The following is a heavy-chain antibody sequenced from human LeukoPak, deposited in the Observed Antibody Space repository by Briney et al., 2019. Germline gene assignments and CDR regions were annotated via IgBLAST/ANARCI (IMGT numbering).Heavy chain of an antibody. J-gene: IGHJ4*02. Sequence: GESLRLSCTTSGFIFSNYGMHWVRQAPGKGLEWVALIRNDIPKDGINKYYADSVRGRFTISRDNSKNTVYLQMNSLRVADTAMYYCAKGDSNWGQGTLVTVSS. CDR3: AKGDSN. V-gene: IGHV3-30*02. CDR2: IRNDIPKDGINK. D-gene: IGHD6-13*01. CDR1: GFIFSNYG.